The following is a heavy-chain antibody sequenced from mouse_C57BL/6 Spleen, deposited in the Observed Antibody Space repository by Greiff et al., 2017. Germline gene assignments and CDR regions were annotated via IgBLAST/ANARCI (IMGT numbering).Heavy chain of an antibody. V-gene: IGHV5-9-1*02. CDR3: TRENYDQSMDY. CDR2: ISSGGDYI. CDR1: GFTFSSYA. D-gene: IGHD2-4*01. J-gene: IGHJ4*01. Sequence: EVKVVESGEGLVKPGGSLKLSCAASGFTFSSYAMSWVRQTPEKRLEWVAYISSGGDYIYYADTVKGRFTISRDNARNTLYLQMSSLKSEDTAMYYCTRENYDQSMDYWGQGTSVTVSS.